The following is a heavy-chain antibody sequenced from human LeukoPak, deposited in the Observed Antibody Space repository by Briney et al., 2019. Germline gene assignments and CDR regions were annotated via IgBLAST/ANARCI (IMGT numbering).Heavy chain of an antibody. D-gene: IGHD3-22*01. CDR2: IYYSGST. CDR3: ARRGDPMIGVGEDYHFNY. CDR1: GGSISSSSYY. V-gene: IGHV4-39*01. Sequence: SETLSLTCTVSGGSISSSSYYWGWIRQPPGKGLEWIGSIYYSGSTYYNPSLKSRVTISVDTSKNQFSLKLSSVTAADTPLYYCARRGDPMIGVGEDYHFNYWGQGTLVTVSS. J-gene: IGHJ4*02.